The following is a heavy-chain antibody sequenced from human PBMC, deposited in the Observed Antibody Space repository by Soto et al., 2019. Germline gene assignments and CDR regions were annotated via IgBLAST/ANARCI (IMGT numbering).Heavy chain of an antibody. CDR3: ARESHDILTGPPWVWYFDL. CDR1: GGSFSGYY. CDR2: INDRGSI. V-gene: IGHV4-34*01. J-gene: IGHJ2*01. D-gene: IGHD3-9*01. Sequence: QVQLQQWGAGPLRPLETLSLTCGVSGGSFSGYYWAWIRQSPGKGLEWIGEINDRGSINYNPSLKIRVSISVDTSKNHYSLNLRSVTAAYTAVYYCARESHDILTGPPWVWYFDLWGRGTLVTVSS.